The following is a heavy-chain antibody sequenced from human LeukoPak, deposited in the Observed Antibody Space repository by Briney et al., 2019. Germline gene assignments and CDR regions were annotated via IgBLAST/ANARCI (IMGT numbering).Heavy chain of an antibody. Sequence: ASVKVSCKASGYTFTGYYMHWVRQAPGQGLEWMGWINPNSGGTNYAQKFQGRVTMTRDTSISTAYMELSRLRSDDTAVYYCAISSPLGYCSGGSCWGAFDIWGQGTMVTVSS. CDR1: GYTFTGYY. V-gene: IGHV1-2*02. D-gene: IGHD2-15*01. J-gene: IGHJ3*02. CDR2: INPNSGGT. CDR3: AISSPLGYCSGGSCWGAFDI.